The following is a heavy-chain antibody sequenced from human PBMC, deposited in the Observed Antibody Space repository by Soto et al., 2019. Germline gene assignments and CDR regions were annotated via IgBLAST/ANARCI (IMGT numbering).Heavy chain of an antibody. CDR2: IYRTGST. D-gene: IGHD1-7*01. CDR1: GGSFTSNNW. CDR3: ASRDPGTSVDY. V-gene: IGHV4-4*02. Sequence: SETLSLTCAVSGGSFTSNNWWTWVRQPPGQGLEWIGEIYRTGSTNYNPSLKSRVTISLDKSENQFSLKVTSLTAADTAVYYCASRDPGTSVDYWGQGTLVTVAS. J-gene: IGHJ4*02.